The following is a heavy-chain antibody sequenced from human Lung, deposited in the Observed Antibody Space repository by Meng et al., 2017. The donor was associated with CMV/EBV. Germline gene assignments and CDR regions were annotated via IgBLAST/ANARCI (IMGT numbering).Heavy chain of an antibody. Sequence: SXTLSLXCAVSGGSFSGFHWSWIRQPPGKGLEWIGEVNHSGGASYSPSLKNRVTISVDPSKNQFSLRLMSVTAADTAVYYCARLNNRITVFGVPITEGYFQDXGHGXLVTVSS. D-gene: IGHD3-3*01. CDR2: VNHSGGA. CDR3: ARLNNRITVFGVPITEGYFQD. V-gene: IGHV4-34*01. CDR1: GGSFSGFH. J-gene: IGHJ1*01.